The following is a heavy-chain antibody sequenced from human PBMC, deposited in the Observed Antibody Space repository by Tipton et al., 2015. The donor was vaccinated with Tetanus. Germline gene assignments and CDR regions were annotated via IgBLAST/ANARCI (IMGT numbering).Heavy chain of an antibody. J-gene: IGHJ4*02. CDR3: TRLGGYYDILTGPARKDY. V-gene: IGHV3-49*03. D-gene: IGHD3-9*01. Sequence: SLRLSCTASGFTFGDYAMSWFRQAPGKGLEWVGFIRSKAYGGTTEYAASVKGRFTISRDDSKSIAYLQMNSLKTEDTAVYYCTRLGGYYDILTGPARKDYWGQGTLVTVSS. CDR2: IRSKAYGGTT. CDR1: GFTFGDYA.